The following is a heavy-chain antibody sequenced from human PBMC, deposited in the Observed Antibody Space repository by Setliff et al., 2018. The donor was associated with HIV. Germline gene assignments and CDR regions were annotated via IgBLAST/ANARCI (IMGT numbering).Heavy chain of an antibody. CDR3: ARGAPVVNDY. CDR2: MNPNSGNT. Sequence: ASVKVSCKASGYTFTSYDINWVRQATGQGLEWMGWMNPNSGNTGYAQKFQGRVTMTRDTSISTAYMELSSLTSEDTALYFCARGAPVVNDYWGQGTQVTVSS. J-gene: IGHJ4*02. V-gene: IGHV1-8*01. CDR1: GYTFTSYD.